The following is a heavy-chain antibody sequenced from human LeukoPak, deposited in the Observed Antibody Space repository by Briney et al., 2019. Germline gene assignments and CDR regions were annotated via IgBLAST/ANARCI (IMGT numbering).Heavy chain of an antibody. J-gene: IGHJ5*02. CDR2: ISASGTNT. V-gene: IGHV3-23*01. D-gene: IGHD1/OR15-1a*01. Sequence: PGGSLRLSCAASGFTFSTYAMNWVRQAPGKGLEWVSAISASGTNTYYADSVKGRFTISRDSSKNTLYLQMNSLRPEDTAVYYCAKHKDNNPPNNWFDPWGQGTLVTVSS. CDR1: GFTFSTYA. CDR3: AKHKDNNPPNNWFDP.